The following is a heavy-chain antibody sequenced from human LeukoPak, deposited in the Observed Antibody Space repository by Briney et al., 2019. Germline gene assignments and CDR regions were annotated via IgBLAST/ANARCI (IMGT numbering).Heavy chain of an antibody. CDR1: GGTFSSYA. V-gene: IGHV1-69*01. D-gene: IGHD2-2*01. Sequence: SVKVSCKASGGTFSSYAISRVRQAPGQGLEWMGGIIPIFGTANYAQKFQGRVTITADESTSTAYMELSSLRSEDTAVYYCAREDIVVVPAASHYYYYGMDVWGKGTTVTVSS. CDR2: IIPIFGTA. CDR3: AREDIVVVPAASHYYYYGMDV. J-gene: IGHJ6*04.